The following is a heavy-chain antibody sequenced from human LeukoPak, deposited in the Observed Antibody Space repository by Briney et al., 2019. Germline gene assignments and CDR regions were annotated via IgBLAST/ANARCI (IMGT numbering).Heavy chain of an antibody. CDR3: ARELAMYSSSSSSDVDY. CDR1: GGSFSGYY. J-gene: IGHJ4*02. CDR2: IYHSGST. D-gene: IGHD6-6*01. V-gene: IGHV4-34*01. Sequence: SETLSLTCAVYGGSFSGYYWSWIRQPPGKGLEWIGYIYHSGSTYYNPSLKSRVTISVDRSKNQFSLKLSSVTAADTAVYYCARELAMYSSSSSSDVDYWGQGTLVTVSS.